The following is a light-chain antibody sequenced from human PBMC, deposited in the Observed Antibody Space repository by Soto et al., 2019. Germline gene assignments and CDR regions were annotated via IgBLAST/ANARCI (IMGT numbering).Light chain of an antibody. J-gene: IGKJ5*01. CDR3: MQALQSLT. V-gene: IGKV2-28*01. CDR1: QSLLYNNTYNY. Sequence: IVMTQSPLTLPVTPGERASISCRSSQSLLYNNTYNYLDWYVQKPGQSPQLLIYFGSNRAPGVPDRSSGSGSGTDFTLKINRVEAEDVGTYYCMQALQSLTFGQGTRLEIK. CDR2: FGS.